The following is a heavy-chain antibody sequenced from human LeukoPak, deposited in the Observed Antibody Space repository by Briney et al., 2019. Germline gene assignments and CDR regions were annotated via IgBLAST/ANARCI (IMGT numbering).Heavy chain of an antibody. D-gene: IGHD5-18*01. J-gene: IGHJ4*02. Sequence: GGSLRLSCVGSGFTFRSHAMSWVRQAPEKGLEFVSGIYENGGTTYYADSVKGRFTISRDDAKNTLYLQVNSLRVEDTGVYFCARGGSDTAMAHDYWGQGILVTVSS. CDR1: GFTFRSHA. CDR2: IYENGGTT. CDR3: ARGGSDTAMAHDY. V-gene: IGHV3-23*01.